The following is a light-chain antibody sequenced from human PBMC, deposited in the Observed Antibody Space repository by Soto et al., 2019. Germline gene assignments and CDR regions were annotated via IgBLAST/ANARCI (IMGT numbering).Light chain of an antibody. CDR2: EVS. CDR3: SSYTSSSTLV. V-gene: IGLV2-14*01. J-gene: IGLJ2*01. Sequence: QSALTQPASVSGSPGQSTTISCTGTNSDVGGYNYVSWYQQHPGKAPKLMIYEVSDRPSGVSNRFSGSKSGNTASLTISGLQAEDEADYYCSSYTSSSTLVFGGGTKVTVL. CDR1: NSDVGGYNY.